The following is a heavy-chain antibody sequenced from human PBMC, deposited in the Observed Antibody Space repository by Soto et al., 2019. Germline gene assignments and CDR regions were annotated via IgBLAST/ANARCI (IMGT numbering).Heavy chain of an antibody. CDR2: IYYSGST. CDR3: ARARSGYIEYYFDY. D-gene: IGHD3-3*01. CDR1: GGSISSYY. V-gene: IGHV4-59*12. J-gene: IGHJ4*02. Sequence: SETLSLTCTVSGGSISSYYWSWIRQPPGKGLEWIGYIYYSGSTYYNPSLKSRVTISVDTSKNQFSLKLSSVTAADTAVYYCARARSGYIEYYFDYWGQGTLVTVSS.